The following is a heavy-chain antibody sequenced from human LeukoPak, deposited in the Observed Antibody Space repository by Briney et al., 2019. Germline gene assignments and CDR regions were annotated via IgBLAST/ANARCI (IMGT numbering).Heavy chain of an antibody. J-gene: IGHJ6*03. V-gene: IGHV3-30*02. D-gene: IGHD6-6*01. Sequence: GGSLRLSCAASGFTFSSYGMHWVRQAPGKGLEWVAFIRYDGSNKYYADSVKGRFTISRDNSKNTLYLQMNSLRAEDTAVYYCANEGAARFLMDVWGKGTTVTVSS. CDR2: IRYDGSNK. CDR1: GFTFSSYG. CDR3: ANEGAARFLMDV.